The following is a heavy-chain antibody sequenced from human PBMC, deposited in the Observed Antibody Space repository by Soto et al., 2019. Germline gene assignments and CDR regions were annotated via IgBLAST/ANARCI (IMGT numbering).Heavy chain of an antibody. J-gene: IGHJ2*01. CDR2: IIPIFGTA. D-gene: IGHD2-2*01. V-gene: IGHV1-69*13. CDR1: GGTFSSYA. CDR3: AREAPDIVVVPAAPREAGYWYFDL. Sequence: SVKVSCKASGGTFSSYAISWVRQAPGQGLEWMGGIIPIFGTANYAQKFQGRVTITADESTSTAYMELSSLRSEDTAVYYCAREAPDIVVVPAAPREAGYWYFDLWGRGTLVTVSS.